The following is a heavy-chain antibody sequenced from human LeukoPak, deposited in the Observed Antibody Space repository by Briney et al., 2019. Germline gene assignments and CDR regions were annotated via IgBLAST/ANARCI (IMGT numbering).Heavy chain of an antibody. D-gene: IGHD3-10*01. CDR1: GGSINNYY. CDR3: ERYYYVSGTYYFDY. CDR2: IYYSGST. Sequence: SETLSLTCTVSGGSINNYYGSWIRQPPGKGLEWVGHIYYSGSTNYNPSLKSRLTISVDTYKNQFSLKLSSVTAADTDVYYCERYYYVSGTYYFDYWGQGTLVTASS. J-gene: IGHJ4*02. V-gene: IGHV4-59*01.